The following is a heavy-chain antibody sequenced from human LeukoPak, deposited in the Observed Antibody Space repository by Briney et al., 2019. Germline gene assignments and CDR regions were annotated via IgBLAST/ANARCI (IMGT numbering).Heavy chain of an antibody. D-gene: IGHD3-3*01. CDR3: ARGDSGVVITYSWFDP. Sequence: PGGSLRLSCAASGFTFSKYTIHWVRQAPGKGLEWVAVISNDGSNKYYADSVKGRFTISRDNSKNTLYLQMDSLRAEDTAVYYCARGDSGVVITYSWFDPWGQGTLVTVSS. J-gene: IGHJ5*02. CDR1: GFTFSKYT. V-gene: IGHV3-30*04. CDR2: ISNDGSNK.